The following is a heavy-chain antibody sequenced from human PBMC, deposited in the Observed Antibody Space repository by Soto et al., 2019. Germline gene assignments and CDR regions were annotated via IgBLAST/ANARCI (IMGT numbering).Heavy chain of an antibody. CDR3: AKDISAYYYDSSGGVLDY. CDR1: GFTFSSYG. V-gene: IGHV3-30*18. J-gene: IGHJ4*02. CDR2: ISYDGSNK. D-gene: IGHD3-22*01. Sequence: QPGGSLRLSCAASGFTFSSYGMHWVRQAPGKGLEWVAVISYDGSNKYYADSVKGRFTISRDNSKNTLYLQMNSLRAEDTAVYYCAKDISAYYYDSSGGVLDYWGQGTLVTVSS.